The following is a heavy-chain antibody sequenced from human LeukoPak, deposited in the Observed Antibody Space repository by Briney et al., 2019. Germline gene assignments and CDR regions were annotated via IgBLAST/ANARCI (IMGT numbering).Heavy chain of an antibody. D-gene: IGHD1-26*01. V-gene: IGHV3-7*01. CDR3: VRGGSYTFDP. J-gene: IGHJ5*02. CDR1: GFTLSHYW. CDR2: IKEDGSEK. Sequence: PGGSLRLPCSAFGFTLSHYWMTWVRQAPGKGLEWVASIKEDGSEKSYVDSVKGRFTISRDNAKNSLYLQMNSLGAEDTAVYYCVRGGSYTFDPWGQGILVTVSS.